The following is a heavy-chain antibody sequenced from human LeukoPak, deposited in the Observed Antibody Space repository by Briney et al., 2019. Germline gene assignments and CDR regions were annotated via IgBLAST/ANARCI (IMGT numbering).Heavy chain of an antibody. Sequence: GGSLRLSCAASGFTFSNYDVSWVRHAPGKGLEWVSAISGSGDRTHYADSVKGRFTISRDNAKDSLYLQMNSLRAEDTAVYYCARALTTLTYEGYWGQGTLVTVSS. CDR3: ARALTTLTYEGY. D-gene: IGHD1-1*01. J-gene: IGHJ4*02. CDR1: GFTFSNYD. CDR2: ISGSGDRT. V-gene: IGHV3-23*01.